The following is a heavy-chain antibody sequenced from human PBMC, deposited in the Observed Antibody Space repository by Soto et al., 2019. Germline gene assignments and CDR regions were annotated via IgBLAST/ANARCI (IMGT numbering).Heavy chain of an antibody. J-gene: IGHJ4*02. CDR3: ARGPLVVLDYFES. CDR2: IFPLTDIP. V-gene: IGHV1-69*02. CDR1: GGTFRNYP. Sequence: QVQLVQSGTEVKKPGASVKVSCKASGGTFRNYPINWVRQAPGQGLEWMGSIFPLTDIPDYAQNFQAILTISADKSTSTAYMELSSLTSDDTAMDFCARGPLVVLDYFESWGQGTLVTVSS.